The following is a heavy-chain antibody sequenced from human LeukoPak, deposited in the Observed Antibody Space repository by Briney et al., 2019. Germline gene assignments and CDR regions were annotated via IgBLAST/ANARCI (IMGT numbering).Heavy chain of an antibody. CDR1: GFTVSSNY. J-gene: IGHJ3*02. D-gene: IGHD4-17*01. Sequence: PGGSLRLSCAASGFTVSSNYMSWVRQAPGKGLEWVSVIYSGGSTYYADSVKGRFTISRDNSKNTLYLQMNSLRAEDTALYYCAKEHHGDSLEAFDIWGQGTMVTVSS. CDR2: IYSGGST. CDR3: AKEHHGDSLEAFDI. V-gene: IGHV3-53*01.